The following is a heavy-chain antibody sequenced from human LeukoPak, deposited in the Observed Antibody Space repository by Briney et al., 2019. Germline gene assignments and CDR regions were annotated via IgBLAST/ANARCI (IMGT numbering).Heavy chain of an antibody. Sequence: PGGSLRLSCAASGFTFSDYYMSWIRQAPGKGLEWVSYISSSGSTIYYADSVKGRFTISRDNAKNSLYLQMNSLRAEDTAVYYCARDLDGSGSYGTTYYYYYGMDVWGQGTTVTVSS. D-gene: IGHD3-10*01. CDR2: ISSSGSTI. J-gene: IGHJ6*02. CDR1: GFTFSDYY. V-gene: IGHV3-11*01. CDR3: ARDLDGSGSYGTTYYYYYGMDV.